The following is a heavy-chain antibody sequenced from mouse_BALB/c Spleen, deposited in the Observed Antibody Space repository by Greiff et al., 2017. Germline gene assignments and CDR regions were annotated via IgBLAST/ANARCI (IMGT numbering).Heavy chain of an antibody. J-gene: IGHJ2*01. V-gene: IGHV1-4*02. Sequence: QVQLQQSAAELARPGASVKMSCKASGYTFTSYTMHWVKQRPGQGLEWIGYINPSSGYTEYNQKFKDKTTLTADKSSSTAYMQLSSLTSEDSAVYYCARSDRSTKGYWGQGTTLTVSS. CDR1: GYTFTSYT. CDR3: ARSDRSTKGY. D-gene: IGHD2-14*01. CDR2: INPSSGYT.